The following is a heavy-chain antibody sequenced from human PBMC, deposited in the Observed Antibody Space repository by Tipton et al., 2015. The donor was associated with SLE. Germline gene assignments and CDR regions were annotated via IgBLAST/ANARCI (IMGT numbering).Heavy chain of an antibody. CDR3: VRGGAARPDY. V-gene: IGHV3-7*01. D-gene: IGHD6-6*01. CDR1: GFSFSSYS. CDR2: INPDGSEK. J-gene: IGHJ4*02. Sequence: SLRLSCAASGFSFSSYSMNWVRQAPGKRLECVAGINPDGSEKSYVDSVEGRFTISRDNAKSSLYLQMNSLRVEDTAVYYCVRGGAARPDYWGQGILVTVSS.